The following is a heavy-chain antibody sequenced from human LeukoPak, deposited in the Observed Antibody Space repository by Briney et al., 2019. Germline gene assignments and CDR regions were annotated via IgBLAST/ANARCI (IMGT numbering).Heavy chain of an antibody. Sequence: GASVKVCCKASGYTFTSFGITWVRQAPGQGVEWMGWISPYNGNTNYAQKLQDRVTMTTDTSTTTAHMEVRSLTSDDTAVYYCARTFGGNFRLDYWGQGTLVTVSS. CDR1: GYTFTSFG. V-gene: IGHV1-18*01. D-gene: IGHD3-10*01. CDR3: ARTFGGNFRLDY. CDR2: ISPYNGNT. J-gene: IGHJ4*02.